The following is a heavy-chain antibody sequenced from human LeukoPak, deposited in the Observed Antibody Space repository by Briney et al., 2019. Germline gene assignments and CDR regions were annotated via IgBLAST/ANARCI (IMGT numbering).Heavy chain of an antibody. CDR3: AKASQDTHSSSYNWFDP. CDR2: ISSSGSTI. V-gene: IGHV3-48*03. D-gene: IGHD6-13*01. CDR1: GFTFSSYE. J-gene: IGHJ5*02. Sequence: GGSLRLSCAASGFTFSSYEMNWVRQAPGKGLEWVSYISSSGSTIYYADSVKGRFTISRDNAKNSLYLQMNSLRAEDTAVYYCAKASQDTHSSSYNWFDPWGQGTLVTVSS.